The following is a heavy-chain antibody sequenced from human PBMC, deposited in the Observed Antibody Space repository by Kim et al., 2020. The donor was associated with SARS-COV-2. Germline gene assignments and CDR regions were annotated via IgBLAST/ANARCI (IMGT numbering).Heavy chain of an antibody. V-gene: IGHV1-8*01. CDR3: ARVRSARRLLDYYYMDV. J-gene: IGHJ6*03. D-gene: IGHD6-6*01. CDR2: MNPNSGNT. Sequence: ASVKVSCKASGYTFTSYDINWVRQATGQGLEWMGWMNPNSGNTGYAQKFQGRVTMTRNTSISTAYMELSSLRSEDTAVYYCARVRSARRLLDYYYMDVWGNGPTVTVSS. CDR1: GYTFTSYD.